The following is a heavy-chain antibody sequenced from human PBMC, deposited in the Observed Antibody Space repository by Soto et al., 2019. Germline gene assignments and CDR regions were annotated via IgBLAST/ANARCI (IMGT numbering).Heavy chain of an antibody. CDR1: GDSVSSNSAA. CDR3: ARVLRGAFAYSSSWYYYYYYMDV. CDR2: TYYRSKWYN. J-gene: IGHJ6*03. V-gene: IGHV6-1*01. Sequence: PSQTLSLTCAISGDSVSSNSAAWNWIRQSPSRGLEWLGRTYYRSKWYNDYAVSVKSRITINPDTSKNQFSLQLNSVTPEDTAVYYCARVLRGAFAYSSSWYYYYYYMDVWGKGTTVTVSS. D-gene: IGHD6-13*01.